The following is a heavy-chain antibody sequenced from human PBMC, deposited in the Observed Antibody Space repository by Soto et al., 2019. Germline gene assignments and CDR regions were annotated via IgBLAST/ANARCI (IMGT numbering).Heavy chain of an antibody. J-gene: IGHJ6*02. CDR2: IWYDGSNK. Sequence: GGSLRLSCAASGFTFSSYGMHWVRQAPGKGLEWVAVIWYDGSNKYYADSVKGRFTISRDNSKNTLYLQMNSLRAEDTAVYYCARVLRSFHWSPYGIDVWGQGTTVPVYS. CDR1: GFTFSSYG. D-gene: IGHD3-9*01. CDR3: ARVLRSFHWSPYGIDV. V-gene: IGHV3-33*01.